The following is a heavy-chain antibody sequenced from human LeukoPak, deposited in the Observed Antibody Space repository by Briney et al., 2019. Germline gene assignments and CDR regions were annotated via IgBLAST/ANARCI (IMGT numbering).Heavy chain of an antibody. D-gene: IGHD2-15*01. CDR1: GFTFSSYG. CDR3: GSSGPPGGYFDY. J-gene: IGHJ4*02. V-gene: IGHV3-30*02. CDR2: IRYDGGNK. Sequence: GGSLRLSCAASGFTFSSYGMHWVRQAPGKGLEWLAFIRYDGGNKYYADSVKGRFTISRDNSKNTLYLQMNSLRAEDTAVYYCGSSGPPGGYFDYWGQGTLVTVSS.